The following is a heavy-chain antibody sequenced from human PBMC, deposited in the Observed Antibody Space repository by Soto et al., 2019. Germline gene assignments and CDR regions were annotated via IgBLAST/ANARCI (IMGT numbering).Heavy chain of an antibody. Sequence: SETLSLTCTVSGGSISSYYWSWIRQPPGKGLEWIGYIYYSGSTNYNPSLKSRVTISVDTSKNQFSLKLSSVTAADTAVYYCARLGPYCSGGSCRKYNWFDPWGQGTLVTVSS. V-gene: IGHV4-59*08. CDR3: ARLGPYCSGGSCRKYNWFDP. D-gene: IGHD2-15*01. J-gene: IGHJ5*02. CDR2: IYYSGST. CDR1: GGSISSYY.